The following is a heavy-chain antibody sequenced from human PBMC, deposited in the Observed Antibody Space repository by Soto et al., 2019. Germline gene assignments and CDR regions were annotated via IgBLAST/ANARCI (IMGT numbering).Heavy chain of an antibody. V-gene: IGHV1-18*01. D-gene: IGHD5-12*01. CDR1: GYTFTSYG. J-gene: IGHJ4*02. Sequence: GASVKVSCKASGYTFTSYGISWVRQAPGQGLEWMGWINPYNGNTKYAQKLQGRVTMTTDTSTGTAYMELNSLRSEDTAVYFCVRNSPIGSTFSGYDGIDYWGQGTLVTVSS. CDR2: INPYNGNT. CDR3: VRNSPIGSTFSGYDGIDY.